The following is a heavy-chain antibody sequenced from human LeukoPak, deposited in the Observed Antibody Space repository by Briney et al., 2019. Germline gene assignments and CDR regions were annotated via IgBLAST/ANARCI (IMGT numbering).Heavy chain of an antibody. CDR1: GFTFSSYA. CDR3: ARDRDYSNYFYY. J-gene: IGHJ4*02. V-gene: IGHV3-30*01. CDR2: ISYDGSNK. D-gene: IGHD4-11*01. Sequence: GGSLRLSCAASGFTFSSYAMHWVRQAPGKGLEWVAVISYDGSNKYYADSVKGRFTISRDNSKNTLYLQMNSLRAEDTAVYYCARDRDYSNYFYYWGQGTLVTVSS.